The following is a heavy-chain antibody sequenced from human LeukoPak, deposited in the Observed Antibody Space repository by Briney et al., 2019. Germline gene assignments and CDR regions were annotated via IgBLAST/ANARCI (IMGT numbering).Heavy chain of an antibody. CDR2: ISSSSSYI. V-gene: IGHV3-21*01. D-gene: IGHD3-3*01. CDR1: GFTFSSYS. Sequence: GGSLRLSCAASGFTFSSYSMNWVRQAPGKGLEWVSSISSSSSYIYYADSVKGRFTISRDNAKNSLYLQMNSLRAEDTAVYYCARDRLRFLEYYGMDVWGQGTTVTVSS. CDR3: ARDRLRFLEYYGMDV. J-gene: IGHJ6*02.